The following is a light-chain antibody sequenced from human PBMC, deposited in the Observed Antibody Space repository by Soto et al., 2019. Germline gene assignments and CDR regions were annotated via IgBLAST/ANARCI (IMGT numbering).Light chain of an antibody. V-gene: IGKV3-15*01. CDR3: QHYLTWPLT. CDR1: QSISDT. J-gene: IGKJ4*01. Sequence: EIVMTQSPATLSVSPGGRATLSCRASQSISDTLAWYQQKPGQAPRLLIYGASTRAPGFPARFSGSGSGTDFTLTISSLQSEDFAVYYCQHYLTWPLTFGGGTKVDIK. CDR2: GAS.